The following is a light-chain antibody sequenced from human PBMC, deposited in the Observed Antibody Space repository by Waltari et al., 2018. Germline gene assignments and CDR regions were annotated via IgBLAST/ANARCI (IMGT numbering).Light chain of an antibody. J-gene: IGLJ1*01. CDR1: SGHISYA. Sequence: QLVVTQSPSASASLGASVTLTCTLSSGHISYAIAWHQQQPEKGPRYLMKVNSDGSHNKGDGIPDRFSGSSSGAERYLTISSLQSEDEADYYCQTWGTGIQVFGAGTKVTVL. V-gene: IGLV4-69*01. CDR3: QTWGTGIQV. CDR2: VNSDGSH.